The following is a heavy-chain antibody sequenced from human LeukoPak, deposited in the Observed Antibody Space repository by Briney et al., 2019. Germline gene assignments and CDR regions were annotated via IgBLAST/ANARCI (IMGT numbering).Heavy chain of an antibody. CDR3: ARDPKLLWFGELSSLHPYYFDY. CDR2: ISSSSSYI. D-gene: IGHD3-10*01. Sequence: GGSLRLSCAASGFTFSSYSMNWVRQAPGKGLEWVSSISSSSSYIYYADSVKGRFTISRDNAKNSLYLQMNSLRAEDTAVYYCARDPKLLWFGELSSLHPYYFDYWGQGTLVTVSS. CDR1: GFTFSSYS. J-gene: IGHJ4*02. V-gene: IGHV3-21*01.